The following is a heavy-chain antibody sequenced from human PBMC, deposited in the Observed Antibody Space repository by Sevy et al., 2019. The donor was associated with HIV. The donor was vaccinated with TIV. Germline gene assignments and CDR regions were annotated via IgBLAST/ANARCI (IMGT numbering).Heavy chain of an antibody. Sequence: GGSLRLSCAASRFTFSSYWMSWVRQAPGKGLEWVANINQDGSKKYHLDSVKGRFTISRDNAKNSLYLQMNSLRAEDSSVYFCARVSSIYYDRGYFYAMDIWGQGTTVTVSS. CDR2: INQDGSKK. V-gene: IGHV3-7*01. CDR1: RFTFSSYW. CDR3: ARVSSIYYDRGYFYAMDI. J-gene: IGHJ6*02. D-gene: IGHD3-22*01.